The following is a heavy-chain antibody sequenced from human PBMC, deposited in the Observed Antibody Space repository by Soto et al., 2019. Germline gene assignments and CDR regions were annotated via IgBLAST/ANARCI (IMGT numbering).Heavy chain of an antibody. V-gene: IGHV5-51*01. CDR2: IYPGDSDT. Sequence: GESLTISCKGSGYSFTSYWIGWVRQMPGKGLEWMGIIYPGDSDTRYSPSFQGQVTISADKSISTAYLQWSSLKASDTAMYYCARPPPNYYDSSGYYYWGQGTLVTVSS. D-gene: IGHD3-22*01. J-gene: IGHJ4*02. CDR3: ARPPPNYYDSSGYYY. CDR1: GYSFTSYW.